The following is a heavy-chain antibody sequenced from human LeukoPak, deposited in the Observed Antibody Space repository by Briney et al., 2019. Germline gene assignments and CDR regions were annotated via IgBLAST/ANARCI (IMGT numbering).Heavy chain of an antibody. CDR1: GFAFSSQA. CDR3: AKPRDSIVGTTTPTRLATLDI. D-gene: IGHD1-26*01. CDR2: SSDSGDRT. J-gene: IGHJ3*02. V-gene: IGHV3-23*01. Sequence: GGSLRLSCAASGFAFSSQAMGWVRQAPRQGLEWVSVSSDSGDRTYYADSVKGRLTISRNNPNNTLYLQMNNLRAEDTAVYYCAKPRDSIVGTTTPTRLATLDIWGKGTMVTVSS.